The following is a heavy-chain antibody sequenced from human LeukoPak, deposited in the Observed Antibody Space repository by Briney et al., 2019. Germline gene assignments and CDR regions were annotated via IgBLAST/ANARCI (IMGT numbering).Heavy chain of an antibody. CDR3: ASIAARAARGYYYYYMDV. D-gene: IGHD6-6*01. CDR2: MNPNSGNT. V-gene: IGHV1-8*01. J-gene: IGHJ6*03. Sequence: ASVKVSCKASGYTFTSYDINWVRQATGQGLEWMGWMNPNSGNTGYAQKFQGRVTITADESTSTAYMELSSLRSEDTAVYYCASIAARAARGYYYYYMDVWGKGTTVTVSS. CDR1: GYTFTSYD.